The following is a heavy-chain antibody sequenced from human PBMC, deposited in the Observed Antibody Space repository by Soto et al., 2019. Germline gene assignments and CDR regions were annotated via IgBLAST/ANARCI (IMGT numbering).Heavy chain of an antibody. CDR2: IIPIFGTT. V-gene: IGHV1-69*06. D-gene: IGHD3-22*01. J-gene: IGHJ5*02. CDR3: ARDRTDSGYYTNWLDP. CDR1: GVTFGSDA. Sequence: GASVKVSCKASGVTFGSDAITWVRQAPGQGLEWVGRIIPIFGTTNYAQNLQGRVTISADKSTLTSYMELHSLTSDDTALYYCARDRTDSGYYTNWLDPWGQGTQVPVS.